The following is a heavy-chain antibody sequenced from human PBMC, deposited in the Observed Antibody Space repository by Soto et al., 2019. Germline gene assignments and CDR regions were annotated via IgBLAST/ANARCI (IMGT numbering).Heavy chain of an antibody. J-gene: IGHJ5*02. Sequence: WTWIRQPPGKGLEWIGYISYSGSTKYSPSLKSRVTISVDTSKRQFSLKLTSVTAADTAVYYCARPYCLDNVRCNWFDPWGQGTLVTVSS. CDR2: ISYSGST. CDR3: ARPYCLDNVRCNWFDP. V-gene: IGHV4-61*07. D-gene: IGHD2-15*01.